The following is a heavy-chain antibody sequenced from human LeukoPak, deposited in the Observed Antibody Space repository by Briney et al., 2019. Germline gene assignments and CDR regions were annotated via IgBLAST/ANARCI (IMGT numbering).Heavy chain of an antibody. Sequence: GSLRLSCAASGFTFSNAWMSWVRQAPGKGLEWIGYIYYSGSTNYNPSLKSRVTISVDTSKNQFSLKLSSVTAADTAVYYCARASSSWGTNWFDPWGQGTLVTVSS. CDR2: IYYSGST. CDR1: GFTFSNAW. D-gene: IGHD6-13*01. J-gene: IGHJ5*02. CDR3: ARASSSWGTNWFDP. V-gene: IGHV4-59*01.